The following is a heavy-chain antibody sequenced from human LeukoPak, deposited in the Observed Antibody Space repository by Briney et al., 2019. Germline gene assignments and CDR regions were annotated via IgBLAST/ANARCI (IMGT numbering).Heavy chain of an antibody. Sequence: SETLSLTCSVSGDSVSGSSSYWGWIRQPPGKRLEWIGYIYYSGSTNYNPSLRSRVTISVDTSKNQFSLKLSSVTAADTAVYYCASGGYYFDYWGQGTLVTVSS. CDR1: GDSVSGSSSY. D-gene: IGHD3-10*01. V-gene: IGHV4-61*05. J-gene: IGHJ4*02. CDR2: IYYSGST. CDR3: ASGGYYFDY.